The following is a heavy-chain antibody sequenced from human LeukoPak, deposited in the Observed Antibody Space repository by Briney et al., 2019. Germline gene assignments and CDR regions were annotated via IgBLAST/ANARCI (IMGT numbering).Heavy chain of an antibody. J-gene: IGHJ6*03. Sequence: GGSLRLSCAASGFTFSSYGMHWVRQAPGKGREWVAFIRFDGSYNSYSDSVKGGFTISRDNSKTTLYLQMNSLRAEDTAVYYCAKVRLGYWSGGSCSRGGTSMDVWGRGTTVTISS. D-gene: IGHD2-15*01. V-gene: IGHV3-30*02. CDR2: IRFDGSYN. CDR3: AKVRLGYWSGGSCSRGGTSMDV. CDR1: GFTFSSYG.